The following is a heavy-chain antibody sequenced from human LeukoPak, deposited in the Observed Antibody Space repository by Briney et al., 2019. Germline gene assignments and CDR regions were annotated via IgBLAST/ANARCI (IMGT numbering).Heavy chain of an antibody. Sequence: SETLSLTCAVYGGSFSGYYWSWIRQPPGKGLEWIGEINHSGSTNYNPSLKSRVTISVDTSKNQFSLKLSSVTAADTAVYYCARRGYCSSTSCYGYYYGMDVWGQGTTVTVSS. J-gene: IGHJ6*02. CDR1: GGSFSGYY. CDR3: ARRGYCSSTSCYGYYYGMDV. CDR2: INHSGST. V-gene: IGHV4-34*01. D-gene: IGHD2-2*03.